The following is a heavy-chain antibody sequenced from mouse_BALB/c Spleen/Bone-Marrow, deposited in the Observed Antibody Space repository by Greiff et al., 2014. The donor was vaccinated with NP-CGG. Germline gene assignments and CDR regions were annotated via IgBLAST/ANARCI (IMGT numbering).Heavy chain of an antibody. D-gene: IGHD1-1*02. CDR3: ARREGSRAAGFAY. Sequence: VQLKQSGPDLVKPSQSLSLTCTVTGYSITSGYSWYWIRQFPGNKLEWMGYIHYSGSTNYNPSFKSRITITGDTSKNQFFLQLNSVTTEDTATYYCARREGSRAAGFAYWGQGTLVTVSA. CDR1: GYSITSGYS. CDR2: IHYSGST. J-gene: IGHJ3*01. V-gene: IGHV3-1*02.